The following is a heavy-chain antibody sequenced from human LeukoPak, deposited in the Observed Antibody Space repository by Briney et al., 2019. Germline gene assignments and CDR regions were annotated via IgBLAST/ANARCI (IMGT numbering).Heavy chain of an antibody. Sequence: SETLPLTCAVYGGSFSGYYWSWIRQPPGKGLEWIGEINHSGSTNYNPSLKSRVTISVDTSKNQFSLKLSSVTAADTAVYYCASLSSSFLVDYWGQGTLVTVSS. CDR1: GGSFSGYY. J-gene: IGHJ4*02. CDR3: ASLSSSFLVDY. V-gene: IGHV4-34*01. D-gene: IGHD6-13*01. CDR2: INHSGST.